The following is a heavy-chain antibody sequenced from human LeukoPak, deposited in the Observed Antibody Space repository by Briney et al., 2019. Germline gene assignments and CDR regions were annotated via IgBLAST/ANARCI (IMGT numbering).Heavy chain of an antibody. Sequence: ASVKVSCKASGYTFTSYDINWVRQATGQGLEWMGWMNPNSGNTGYAQKFQGRVTMTRNTSISTAYMELSSLRSEDTAVYYCARGKKVRVAARNYYYMDVWGKGTTVTISS. J-gene: IGHJ6*03. CDR1: GYTFTSYD. D-gene: IGHD2-15*01. CDR3: ARGKKVRVAARNYYYMDV. V-gene: IGHV1-8*01. CDR2: MNPNSGNT.